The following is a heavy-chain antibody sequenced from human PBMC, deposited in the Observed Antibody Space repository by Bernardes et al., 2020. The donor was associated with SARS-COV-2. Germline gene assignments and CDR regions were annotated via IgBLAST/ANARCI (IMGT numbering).Heavy chain of an antibody. V-gene: IGHV3-33*06. Sequence: GGSLRLSCAGSGFTFPKYGIHWVRQAPGKGLEWVGIISYDGNNEYYADSLEGRFTISRDDSKNTLYLQMNSLRAEDTAVYYCAKGSGYGSNWDLDYWGQGILVTVSS. CDR3: AKGSGYGSNWDLDY. D-gene: IGHD6-13*01. CDR1: GFTFPKYG. J-gene: IGHJ4*02. CDR2: ISYDGNNE.